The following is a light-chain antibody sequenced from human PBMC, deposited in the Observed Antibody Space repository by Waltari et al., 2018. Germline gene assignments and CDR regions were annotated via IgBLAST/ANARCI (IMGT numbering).Light chain of an antibody. CDR1: SSHVGGYNY. J-gene: IGLJ2*01. V-gene: IGLV2-14*03. CDR3: SSYTSSSTVV. CDR2: DVS. Sequence: QPALTQPASVSGSHGQSIAISCTGTSSHVGGYNYVSWSHQHPGKAPILMIYDVSNRPSGVSNRFSGSKSGNTASLTISGLQAEDEADYYCSSYTSSSTVVFGGGTKLTVL.